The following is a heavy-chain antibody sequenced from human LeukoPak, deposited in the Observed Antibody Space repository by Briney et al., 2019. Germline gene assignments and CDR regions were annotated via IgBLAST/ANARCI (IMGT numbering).Heavy chain of an antibody. D-gene: IGHD1-26*01. CDR1: GFTFSSYW. Sequence: GGSLRLSCAASGFTFSSYWMSWVRQAPGKGLEWVANIKQDGSEKYYVDSVRGRFTISRDNAKNSLYLQMNSLRAEDTAVYYCARGRVGGSYVYWGEGTLVTVSS. V-gene: IGHV3-7*01. CDR3: ARGRVGGSYVY. CDR2: IKQDGSEK. J-gene: IGHJ4*02.